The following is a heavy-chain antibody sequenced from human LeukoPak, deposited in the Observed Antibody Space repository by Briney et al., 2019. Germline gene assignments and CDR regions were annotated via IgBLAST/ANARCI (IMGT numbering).Heavy chain of an antibody. Sequence: GGSLRLSCAASGFTFNNYSMNWVRQAPGKGLEWVSSISGSSSYIFYADSVRGRFTISRDNSKITLFLQMNSLRAEDTAVYYCARNTGQTSGYSYGFNYWGQGTLVTVSS. CDR3: ARNTGQTSGYSYGFNY. CDR2: ISGSSSYI. J-gene: IGHJ4*02. D-gene: IGHD5-18*01. V-gene: IGHV3-21*04. CDR1: GFTFNNYS.